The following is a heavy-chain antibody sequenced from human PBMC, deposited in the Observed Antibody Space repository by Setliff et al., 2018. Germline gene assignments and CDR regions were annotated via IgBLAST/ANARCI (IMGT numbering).Heavy chain of an antibody. D-gene: IGHD3-3*01. CDR3: ARMSGFQYMDV. J-gene: IGHJ6*03. Sequence: TLSLTCTVSGDSISSRRSYWGWFRQPAGKGLEWIGQIYTSWSTNYNPSLKSRVTISLDTSKNQFSLSLSSVTAADTAVYYCARMSGFQYMDVWGKGTTVTV. CDR2: IYTSWST. CDR1: GDSISSRRSY. V-gene: IGHV4-61*09.